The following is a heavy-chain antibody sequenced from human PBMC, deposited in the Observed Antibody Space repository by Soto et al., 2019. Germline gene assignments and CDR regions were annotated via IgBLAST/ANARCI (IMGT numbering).Heavy chain of an antibody. CDR1: GYTFTSYA. J-gene: IGHJ4*02. CDR2: INAGNGNT. V-gene: IGHV1-3*01. CDR3: ARDGIGYYDSSGYYYHFDY. Sequence: ASVKVSCKASGYTFTSYAMHWVRQAPGQRLEWMGWINAGNGNTKYSQKFQGRFTISRDNAKNSLYLQMNSLRAEDTAVYYCARDGIGYYDSSGYYYHFDYWGQGTLVTVSS. D-gene: IGHD3-22*01.